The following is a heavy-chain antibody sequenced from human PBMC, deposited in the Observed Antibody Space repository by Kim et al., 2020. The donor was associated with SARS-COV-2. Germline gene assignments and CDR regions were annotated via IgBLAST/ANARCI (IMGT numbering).Heavy chain of an antibody. Sequence: TTAYADSEKGRFTVSRDNAKNTLYLQMNSLRAEDTAVYFCARSPSGPEGYWGQGTLVTVSS. V-gene: IGHV3-74*01. J-gene: IGHJ4*02. CDR3: ARSPSGPEGY. CDR2: TT.